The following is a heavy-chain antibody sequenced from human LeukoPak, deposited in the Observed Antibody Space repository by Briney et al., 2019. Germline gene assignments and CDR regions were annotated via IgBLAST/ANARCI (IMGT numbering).Heavy chain of an antibody. J-gene: IGHJ4*02. CDR3: AEGGQWLRV. V-gene: IGHV4-4*07. Sequence: SETLSLTCTVSGGSISSYCWSCIRQPAGKGLEWIGRICTSGSTNYNPSLKSRVTMSVDTSKNQFSLKPSSVTAADTAVYYCAEGGQWLRVWGQGTLVTVSS. D-gene: IGHD6-19*01. CDR1: GGSISSYC. CDR2: ICTSGST.